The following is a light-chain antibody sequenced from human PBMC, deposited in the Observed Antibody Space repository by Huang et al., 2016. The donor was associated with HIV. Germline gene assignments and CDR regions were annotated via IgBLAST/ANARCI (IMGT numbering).Light chain of an antibody. Sequence: EIVMTQSPATLSVSPGERATLSCRASQSVNSNLAWYQQKPGQAPRLLIYGVSTRARGIPARFSGSGSGTEFTLTISSLQSEDFAFYYCQQYNNWPPGLTFGGGTKVEIK. V-gene: IGKV3-15*01. CDR2: GVS. J-gene: IGKJ4*01. CDR3: QQYNNWPPGLT. CDR1: QSVNSN.